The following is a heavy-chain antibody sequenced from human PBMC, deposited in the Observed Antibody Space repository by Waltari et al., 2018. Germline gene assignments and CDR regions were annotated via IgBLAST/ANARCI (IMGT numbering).Heavy chain of an antibody. Sequence: QVQLQESGPGLVKPSETLSLTCTVSGGSISSYYWSWIRQPAGKGLERIGRIYTSGSTNSNPSLKSRVTMSVDTSKNQFSLKLSSVTAADTAVYYCARVGDCSGGSCYSLLDWGQGTLVTVSS. V-gene: IGHV4-4*07. J-gene: IGHJ4*02. D-gene: IGHD2-15*01. CDR3: ARVGDCSGGSCYSLLD. CDR2: IYTSGST. CDR1: GGSISSYY.